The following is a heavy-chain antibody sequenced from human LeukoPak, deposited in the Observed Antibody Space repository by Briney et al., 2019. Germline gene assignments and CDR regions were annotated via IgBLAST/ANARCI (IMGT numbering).Heavy chain of an antibody. CDR1: GYSFTSYY. CDR3: ARDGGKYCSSTSCYQDWFDP. V-gene: IGHV1-46*01. Sequence: ASVKVSCKASGYSFTSYYMHWVRQAPGQGLEWMGIINPSGGSTSYAQTFQGRVTMTRDMSTSTVYMELSSLRSEDTAVYYCARDGGKYCSSTSCYQDWFDPWGQGTLVTVSS. D-gene: IGHD2-2*01. CDR2: INPSGGST. J-gene: IGHJ5*02.